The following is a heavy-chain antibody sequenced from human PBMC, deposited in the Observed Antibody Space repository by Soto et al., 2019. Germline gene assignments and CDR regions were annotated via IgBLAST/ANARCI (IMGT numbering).Heavy chain of an antibody. CDR2: IWYDGSNK. J-gene: IGHJ4*02. CDR3: ARERYSSSWYFDY. Sequence: QVQLVESGGGVVQPGRSLRLSCAASGFTFSSYGMHWVRQAPGKGLEWVAVIWYDGSNKYYADSVKGRFTISRDNSKSTLYLQMNSLRAEDTAVYYCARERYSSSWYFDYWGQGTLVTVSS. D-gene: IGHD6-13*01. V-gene: IGHV3-33*01. CDR1: GFTFSSYG.